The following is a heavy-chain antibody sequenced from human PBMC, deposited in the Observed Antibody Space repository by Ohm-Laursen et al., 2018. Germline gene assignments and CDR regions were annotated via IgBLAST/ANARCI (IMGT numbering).Heavy chain of an antibody. CDR2: INPNSGGT. D-gene: IGHD5-24*01. J-gene: IGHJ1*01. V-gene: IGHV1-2*02. Sequence: GSSVKVSCKASGYTFTGYYMHWVRQAPGQGLEWMGWINPNSGGTNYAQKFQGRVTMTRDTSISTAYMELSRLRSDDTAVYYCARPLKWLQYFQHWGQGTLVTVSS. CDR1: GYTFTGYY. CDR3: ARPLKWLQYFQH.